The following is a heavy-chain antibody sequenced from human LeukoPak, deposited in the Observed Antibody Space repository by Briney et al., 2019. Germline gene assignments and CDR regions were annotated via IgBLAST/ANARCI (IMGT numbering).Heavy chain of an antibody. CDR1: GYTFTGYY. J-gene: IGHJ6*03. Sequence: ASVKVSCKASGYTFTGYYMHWVRQAPGQGLEWMGWINPNSGGTNYAQKFQGRVTMTRDTSISTAYMELSRLRSDDTAVYYCARDFSEVGSGSYYPRYYYYYMDVWGKGTTVTVSS. CDR3: ARDFSEVGSGSYYPRYYYYYMDV. V-gene: IGHV1-2*02. CDR2: INPNSGGT. D-gene: IGHD3-10*01.